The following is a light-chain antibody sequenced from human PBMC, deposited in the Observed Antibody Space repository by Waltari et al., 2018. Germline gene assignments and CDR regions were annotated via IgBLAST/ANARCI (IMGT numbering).Light chain of an antibody. V-gene: IGKV1-16*02. CDR3: QQYTDYPFT. CDR1: QGISHH. CDR2: GAS. Sequence: DIQMTQSPSSLSASVGDRGTITCRATQGISHHLAWFQQKPGKAPKSLIYGASSLQSGVSSKFSGSGSGTDFTLTINSLQSEDFATYYCQQYTDYPFTFGPGTKVDIK. J-gene: IGKJ3*01.